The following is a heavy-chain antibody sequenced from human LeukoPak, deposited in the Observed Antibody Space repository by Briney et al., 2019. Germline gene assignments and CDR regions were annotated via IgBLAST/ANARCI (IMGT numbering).Heavy chain of an antibody. CDR2: INHSGST. D-gene: IGHD3-10*01. Sequence: SETLSLTCAVYGGSFSGYYWSWTRQPPGKGLEWTGEINHSGSTNYNPSLKSRVTISVDTSKNQFSLKLSSVTAADTAVYYCARASGGDYGSGSYYKTFDYWGQGTLVTVSS. J-gene: IGHJ4*02. V-gene: IGHV4-34*01. CDR3: ARASGGDYGSGSYYKTFDY. CDR1: GGSFSGYY.